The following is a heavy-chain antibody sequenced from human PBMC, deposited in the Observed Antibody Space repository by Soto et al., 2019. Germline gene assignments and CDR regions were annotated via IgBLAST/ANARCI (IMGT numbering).Heavy chain of an antibody. Sequence: QITLKESGPTLVKSTQTLTLTCSVSGSSLSTSGVGVGWIRQPPGKALEWFALIYWDDDKRYSPSLKNRLTITKDTSKNQVLLTVTNMGPADTAAYYCARRRDGYNDFDFWGQGTLVTASS. CDR2: IYWDDDK. J-gene: IGHJ4*02. CDR1: GSSLSTSGVG. V-gene: IGHV2-5*02. CDR3: ARRRDGYNDFDF. D-gene: IGHD5-12*01.